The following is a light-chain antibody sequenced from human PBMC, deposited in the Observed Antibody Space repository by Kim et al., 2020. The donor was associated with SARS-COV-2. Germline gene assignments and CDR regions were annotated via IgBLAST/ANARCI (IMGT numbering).Light chain of an antibody. CDR3: QQYDLYPYT. CDR1: HSITTW. J-gene: IGKJ2*01. V-gene: IGKV1-5*03. CDR2: KAS. Sequence: SASVGARVTITVRASHSITTWVAWFQQKPGKAPTLLIYKASNLQSGVPSRFSGTGSGTEFTLTISSLQPDDFATYYCQQYDLYPYTFGQGTKLEI.